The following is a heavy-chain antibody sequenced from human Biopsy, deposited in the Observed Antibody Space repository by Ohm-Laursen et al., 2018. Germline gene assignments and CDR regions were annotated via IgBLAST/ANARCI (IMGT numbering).Heavy chain of an antibody. CDR3: GNEVYGRDY. J-gene: IGHJ4*02. D-gene: IGHD4-17*01. CDR2: INQSGST. V-gene: IGHV4-34*08. CDR1: GRTFSDYR. Sequence: SDTLSLTCAVFGRTFSDYRWTWIRQPPGKGLEWIGQINQSGSTNYNPSLKSRVAISADASKYEFSLRLTSVTAADTAVYFCGNEVYGRDYWGLGAQVAVSS.